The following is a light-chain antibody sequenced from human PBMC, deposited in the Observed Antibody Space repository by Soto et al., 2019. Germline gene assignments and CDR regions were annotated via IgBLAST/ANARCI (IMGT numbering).Light chain of an antibody. J-gene: IGKJ4*01. CDR3: QQRSNWPKIT. V-gene: IGKV3-11*01. CDR2: DAS. Sequence: EIVLTQSPATLSLSPGERATLSCRASQSVSKYLAWYQQKPGQAPRLLIHDASNRATGIPARLSGSGSGTDFTLTISSLEPEDFGVYYCQQRSNWPKITFGGGTKVEIK. CDR1: QSVSKY.